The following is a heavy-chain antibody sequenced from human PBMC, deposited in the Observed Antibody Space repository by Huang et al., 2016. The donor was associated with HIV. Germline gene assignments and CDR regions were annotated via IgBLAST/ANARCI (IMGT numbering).Heavy chain of an antibody. CDR3: ARRHCSGGSCDSPSHRYHYMDV. J-gene: IGHJ6*03. CDR2: INHIGST. D-gene: IGHD2-15*01. CDR1: SGSFSDYY. V-gene: IGHV4-34*01. Sequence: QVQLQQWGGGLLKHSETLSLTCAVYSGSFSDYYWSWIRPPPGQGLEWIGEINHIGSTNYIPSLKSRVTISLDMSKNQFSLRLRSVTATDTAIYYCARRHCSGGSCDSPSHRYHYMDVWGKGTTVTVSS.